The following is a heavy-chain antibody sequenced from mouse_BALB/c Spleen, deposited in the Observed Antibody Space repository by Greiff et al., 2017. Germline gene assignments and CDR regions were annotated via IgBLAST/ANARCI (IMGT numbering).Heavy chain of an antibody. CDR1: GYTFTSYV. J-gene: IGHJ1*01. CDR3: ERGYYGSSRRYFDV. V-gene: IGHV1-14*01. CDR2: INPYNDGT. Sequence: VQLKQSGPELVKPGASVKMSCKASGYTFTSYVMHWVKQKPGQGLEWIGYINPYNDGTKYNEKFKGKATLTSDKSSSTAYMELSSLTSEDSAVYYCERGYYGSSRRYFDVWGAGTTVTVSS. D-gene: IGHD1-1*01.